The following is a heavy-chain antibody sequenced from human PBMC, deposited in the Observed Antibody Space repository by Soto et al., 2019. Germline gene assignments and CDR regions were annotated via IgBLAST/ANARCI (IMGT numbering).Heavy chain of an antibody. CDR3: ATLPVY. Sequence: EEQLLESGGGLVQPGGSLRLSCAASGFAFSSYPMSWVRQAPGKGLEWVSIVSSNGTSTSYADSVKGRFTISRDNSENTLYLQMNSLRAEDTAVYYCATLPVYWGQGTLVTVSS. CDR2: VSSNGTST. V-gene: IGHV3-23*01. J-gene: IGHJ4*02. CDR1: GFAFSSYP. D-gene: IGHD2-15*01.